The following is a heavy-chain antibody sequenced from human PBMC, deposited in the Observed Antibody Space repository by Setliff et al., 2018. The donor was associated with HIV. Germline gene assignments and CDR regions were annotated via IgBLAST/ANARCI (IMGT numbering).Heavy chain of an antibody. V-gene: IGHV3-30*02. Sequence: GGSLRLSCAASGFTFSSYGMHWVRQAPGKGLEWVAFIRYDGSNKYYADSVKGRFTISRDNSKTTLYLQIDSLRAEDTAVYYCAKYSGFRIDYWGQGTLVTVSS. CDR3: AKYSGFRIDY. J-gene: IGHJ4*02. CDR1: GFTFSSYG. CDR2: IRYDGSNK. D-gene: IGHD6-19*01.